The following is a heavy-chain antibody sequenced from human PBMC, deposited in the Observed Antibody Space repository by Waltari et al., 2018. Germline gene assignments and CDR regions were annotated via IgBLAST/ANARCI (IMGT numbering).Heavy chain of an antibody. CDR3: ATRHLLQGLVETAY. CDR2: VNVGVGST. J-gene: IGHJ4*02. Sequence: QVQVLQSGAEVKKPGASVKISCQVSGYHFTNFDVHWVRLAPGKKFEWLGWVNVGVGSTKTSQKFNDRLTFTKDTSATTVYMELRGLTSQDTAVYYCATRHLLQGLVETAYWGQGTQVNVST. D-gene: IGHD1-26*01. CDR1: GYHFTNFD. V-gene: IGHV1-3*01.